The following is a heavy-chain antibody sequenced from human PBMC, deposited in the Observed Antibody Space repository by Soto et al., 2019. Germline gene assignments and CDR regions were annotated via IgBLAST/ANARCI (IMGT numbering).Heavy chain of an antibody. CDR1: GYTFTGYY. J-gene: IGHJ4*02. CDR3: ARGKAVVATSFDY. Sequence: GASVKVSCKASGYTFTGYYMHWVRQAPGQGLEWMGWINPNSGGTNYAQKFQGWVTMTRDTSISTAYMELSRLRSDDTAVYYCARGKAVVATSFDYWGQGTLVTVSS. CDR2: INPNSGGT. D-gene: IGHD5-12*01. V-gene: IGHV1-2*04.